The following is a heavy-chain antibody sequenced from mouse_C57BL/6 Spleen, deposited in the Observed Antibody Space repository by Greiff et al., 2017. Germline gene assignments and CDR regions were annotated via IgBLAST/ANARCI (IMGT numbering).Heavy chain of an antibody. CDR3: ANTAQDAAWFAY. CDR1: GYAFTNYL. J-gene: IGHJ3*01. Sequence: QVQLKESGAELVRPGTSVKVSCKASGYAFTNYLIEWVKQRPGQGLEWIGVINPGSGGTNYNEKFKGKATLTADKSSSTAYMQLSSLTSEDSAVYFCANTAQDAAWFAYWGQGTLVTVSA. V-gene: IGHV1-54*01. CDR2: INPGSGGT. D-gene: IGHD3-2*02.